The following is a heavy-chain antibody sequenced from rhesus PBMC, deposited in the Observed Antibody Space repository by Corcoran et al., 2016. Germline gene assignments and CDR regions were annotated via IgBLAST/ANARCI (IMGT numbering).Heavy chain of an antibody. CDR3: ATYCTGSGCYFDY. CDR2: VDPEDGEA. V-gene: IGHV1-111*02. J-gene: IGHJ4*01. D-gene: IGHD2-21*01. Sequence: EVQLVQSGAEVKKPGASVKISCKASGYTFTDYYLHWVRQAPGKGLEWMGSVDPEDGEAIHAQKVQDRVTITTDTSTDTAYMELSSLRSEDTAVYYCATYCTGSGCYFDYWGQGVLVTVSS. CDR1: GYTFTDYY.